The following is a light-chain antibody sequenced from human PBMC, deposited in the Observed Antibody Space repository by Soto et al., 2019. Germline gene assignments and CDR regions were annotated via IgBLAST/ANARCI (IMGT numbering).Light chain of an antibody. V-gene: IGKV3-20*01. CDR2: DAV. J-gene: IGKJ3*01. Sequence: EIVLTQSPGTLSLSPGERATLSCRASQSLVSNYLAWYQQKPGQTPRLLIYDAVRRATGIPDRFSGSGSGTDFTLTISRLEPEDSAVYYCQQYGTSPCAFGPGTKVDTK. CDR3: QQYGTSPCA. CDR1: QSLVSNY.